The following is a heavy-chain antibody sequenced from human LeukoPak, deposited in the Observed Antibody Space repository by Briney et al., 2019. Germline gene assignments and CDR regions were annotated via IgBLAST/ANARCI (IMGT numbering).Heavy chain of an antibody. J-gene: IGHJ6*03. V-gene: IGHV1-3*03. CDR3: ARARYETRIWPKSRYDYYHYMDV. D-gene: IGHD2-15*01. Sequence: WASVKVSCKASGYTFTSYVIHWVRQAPGQRLEWMGWINAGNGNTKYSQEFQDRVTITRDTSASTVYMELSSLRSGGMAVYYCARARYETRIWPKSRYDYYHYMDVWGKGTTVTVSS. CDR1: GYTFTSYV. CDR2: INAGNGNT.